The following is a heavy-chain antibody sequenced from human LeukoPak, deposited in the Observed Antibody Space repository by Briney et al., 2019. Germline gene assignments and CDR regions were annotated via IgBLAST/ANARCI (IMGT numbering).Heavy chain of an antibody. CDR2: ISAYNGNT. J-gene: IGHJ3*02. V-gene: IGHV1-18*01. Sequence: ASVKVSCKASGYTFSSHGINWMRQAPGQGLEWMGWISAYNGNTNYAQKLQGRVTMTTDTSTSTAYMELRSLRSDDTVVYYCARDRSQGYFDWLLSNTNAFDIWGQGTMVTVSS. CDR1: GYTFSSHG. D-gene: IGHD3-9*01. CDR3: ARDRSQGYFDWLLSNTNAFDI.